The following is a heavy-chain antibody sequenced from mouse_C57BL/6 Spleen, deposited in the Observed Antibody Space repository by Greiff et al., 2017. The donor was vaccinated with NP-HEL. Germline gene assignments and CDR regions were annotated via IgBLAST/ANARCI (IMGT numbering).Heavy chain of an antibody. J-gene: IGHJ4*01. D-gene: IGHD1-1*01. CDR3: ARKDYYYGSSYDYYAMDY. V-gene: IGHV1-64*01. CDR2: IHPNSGST. Sequence: VQLQQPGAELVKPGASVKLSCKASGYTFTSYWMHWVKQRPGQGLEWIGMIHPNSGSTNYNEKFKSKATLTVDKSSSTAYMQLSSLTSEDSAVYYCARKDYYYGSSYDYYAMDYWGQGTSVTVSS. CDR1: GYTFTSYW.